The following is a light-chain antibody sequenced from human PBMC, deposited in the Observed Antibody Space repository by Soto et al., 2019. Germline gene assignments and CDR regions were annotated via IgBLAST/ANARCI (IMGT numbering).Light chain of an antibody. CDR2: GAS. CDR1: QSVSSN. Sequence: EIVMTQSPATLSVSPGERATLSCRASQSVSSNLAWYQQKPGQAPRPLIYGASTRATGIPARFGGSGSGTEFTLTISSLQSEDFAVYYCQEYNNWPPGTFGQGTKLEIK. CDR3: QEYNNWPPGT. V-gene: IGKV3-15*01. J-gene: IGKJ2*01.